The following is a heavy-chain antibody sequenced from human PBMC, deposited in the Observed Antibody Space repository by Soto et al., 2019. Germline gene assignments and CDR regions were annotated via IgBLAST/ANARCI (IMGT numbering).Heavy chain of an antibody. J-gene: IGHJ6*02. CDR2: IYPGDSDT. Sequence: GESLKISCKGSGYSFTSYWIGWVRQMPGKGLEWMGIIYPGDSDTRYSPSFQGQVTISADKSISTAYLQWSSLKASGTAMYYCARHWGGNYYYYYGMDVWGQGTTVTVSS. D-gene: IGHD3-10*01. V-gene: IGHV5-51*01. CDR3: ARHWGGNYYYYYGMDV. CDR1: GYSFTSYW.